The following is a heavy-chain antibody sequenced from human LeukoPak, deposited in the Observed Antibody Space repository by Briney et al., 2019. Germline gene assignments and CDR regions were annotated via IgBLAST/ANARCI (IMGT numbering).Heavy chain of an antibody. V-gene: IGHV3-21*01. CDR2: ISSSSSYI. CDR3: ARVRNDYGDYGVTNWYFDL. CDR1: GFTFSSYS. Sequence: GGSLRLSCAASGFTFSSYSMNWVRQAPGKGLEWVSSISSSSSYIYYADSVKGRFTISRDNAKNSLYLQMNSLRAEDTAVYYCARVRNDYGDYGVTNWYFDLWGRGTLVTVSS. J-gene: IGHJ2*01. D-gene: IGHD4-17*01.